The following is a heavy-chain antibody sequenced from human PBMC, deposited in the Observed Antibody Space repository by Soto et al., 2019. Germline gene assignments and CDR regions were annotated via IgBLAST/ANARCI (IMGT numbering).Heavy chain of an antibody. Sequence: GESLKTFCNGPGYSFSTHWLARVRQMPGKGRQDLVSIFPSDADTTYRPSFQGRGSISAGTSINTALLLRTSLKASDTAIYYCAEARVPTPRLWDHFDIWGQGTMVTVSS. CDR2: IFPSDADT. CDR1: GYSFSTHW. D-gene: IGHD3-16*01. V-gene: IGHV5-51*01. J-gene: IGHJ3*02. CDR3: AEARVPTPRLWDHFDI.